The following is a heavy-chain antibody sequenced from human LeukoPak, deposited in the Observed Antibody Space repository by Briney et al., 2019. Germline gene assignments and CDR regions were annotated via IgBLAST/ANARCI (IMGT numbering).Heavy chain of an antibody. V-gene: IGHV3-23*01. CDR3: AKASSGPTYHYYFDY. CDR1: GFTFSSYA. CDR2: ISGSGGST. Sequence: HPGGSLRLFCAASGFTFSSYAMSWVRQAPGKGLEWVSAISGSGGSTYYADSVKGRFTISRDNSKNTLYLQMNSLRAEDTAVYYCAKASSGPTYHYYFDYWGQGTLVTVSS. D-gene: IGHD6-19*01. J-gene: IGHJ4*02.